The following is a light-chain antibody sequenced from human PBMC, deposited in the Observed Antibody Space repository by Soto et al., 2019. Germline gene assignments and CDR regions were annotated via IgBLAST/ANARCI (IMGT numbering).Light chain of an antibody. CDR1: QSVGRA. CDR2: AAS. J-gene: IGKJ4*01. V-gene: IGKV3-15*01. CDR3: QQYRNWPPLT. Sequence: EIVMTQSPATLSVSPGETATLSCRASQSVGRAVAWYQHKPGQAPRHLIVAASIRATGVPGRFSGGGSGTEFTLTISSIQSEDFAVYYCQQYRNWPPLTFGGGTTVEIK.